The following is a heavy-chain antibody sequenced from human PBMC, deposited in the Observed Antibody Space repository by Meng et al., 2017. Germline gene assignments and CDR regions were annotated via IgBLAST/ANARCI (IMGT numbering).Heavy chain of an antibody. CDR3: ARGITMVRGVISLWFDP. D-gene: IGHD3-10*01. Sequence: SETLSLTCTVSGGSISSYYWSWIRQPPGKGLEWIGYIYYSGSTNYNPSLKSRVTISVDTSKNQFSLKLSSVTAADTAVYYCARGITMVRGVISLWFDPWGQGTLVTVSS. CDR2: IYYSGST. J-gene: IGHJ5*02. V-gene: IGHV4-59*01. CDR1: GGSISSYY.